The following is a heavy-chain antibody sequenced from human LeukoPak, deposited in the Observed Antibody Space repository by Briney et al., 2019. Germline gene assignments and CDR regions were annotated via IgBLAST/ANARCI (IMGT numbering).Heavy chain of an antibody. CDR2: NYYSGST. J-gene: IGHJ3*02. Sequence: SETLSLTCTVSGGSISSYYWSWIRQPPGKGLEWIGYNYYSGSTNYNPSLKSRVTISVDTSKNQFSLKLSSVTAADTAVYYCARDGRISGYYYYTDAFDIWGQGTMVTVSS. V-gene: IGHV4-59*01. CDR3: ARDGRISGYYYYTDAFDI. D-gene: IGHD3-22*01. CDR1: GGSISSYY.